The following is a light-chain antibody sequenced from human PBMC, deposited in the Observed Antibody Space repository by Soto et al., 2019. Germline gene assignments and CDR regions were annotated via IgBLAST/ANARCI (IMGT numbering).Light chain of an antibody. CDR2: DVS. J-gene: IGLJ1*01. Sequence: QFALTQPASVSGSPGQSITISCTGTSSDVGGYNYVSWYQQHPGKAPKLMIYDVSYRPSGVSDRFSGSKSGNTASLTISGLQSADEADYYCDSYTSGSSYVFGTGTKLTVL. V-gene: IGLV2-14*01. CDR1: SSDVGGYNY. CDR3: DSYTSGSSYV.